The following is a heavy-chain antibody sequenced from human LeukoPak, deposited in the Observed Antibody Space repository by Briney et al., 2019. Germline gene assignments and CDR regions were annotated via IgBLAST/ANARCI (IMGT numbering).Heavy chain of an antibody. J-gene: IGHJ4*02. CDR2: ISLDGSNK. CDR1: GCPFSTYG. V-gene: IGHV3-30*03. Sequence: PGGSLRLSCAASGCPFSTYGIRWVRQAPGKGLEWVAFISLDGSNKYYADSVKGRFTISKDNPRKTLYLHMNSLRPEDTSVYYCAIEEGKYATGGRCSYFDYWGQGTLVTVSS. CDR3: AIEEGKYATGGRCSYFDY. D-gene: IGHD2-8*02.